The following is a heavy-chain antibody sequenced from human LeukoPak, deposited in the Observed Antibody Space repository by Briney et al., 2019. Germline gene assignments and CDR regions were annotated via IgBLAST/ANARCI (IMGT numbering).Heavy chain of an antibody. D-gene: IGHD4-11*01. V-gene: IGHV3-23*01. J-gene: IGHJ5*02. CDR2: ISSGGSST. Sequence: GGSLRLSCAASGFTFSSYAMSWVRQAPGKGLEWVSSISSGGSSTYYADSVKGRFTISRDNSKNTLYLQMNSLRAEDAAVYYCVKDRTGNYVAWFDPWGQGTLVTVSS. CDR1: GFTFSSYA. CDR3: VKDRTGNYVAWFDP.